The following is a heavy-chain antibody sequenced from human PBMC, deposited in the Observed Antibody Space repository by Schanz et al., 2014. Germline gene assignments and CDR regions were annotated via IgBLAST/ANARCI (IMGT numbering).Heavy chain of an antibody. V-gene: IGHV3-48*04. Sequence: DVHLLESGGGLVQPGGSLRLSCAASGFTFSDYSMNWVRQAPGKGLEWVSYVSRSTPDIYYADSVKGRFTISRDNAKNSLYLQMNSLRAEDTALYYCAKDISDTSGKDDYWGQGTLVTVSS. CDR1: GFTFSDYS. CDR2: VSRSTPDI. J-gene: IGHJ4*02. CDR3: AKDISDTSGKDDY. D-gene: IGHD3-22*01.